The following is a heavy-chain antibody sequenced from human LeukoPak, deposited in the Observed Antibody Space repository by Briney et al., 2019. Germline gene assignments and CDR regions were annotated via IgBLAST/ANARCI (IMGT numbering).Heavy chain of an antibody. Sequence: SETLSLTCAVFGYSISGYYWGWIRQPPGKGLEWIGSIYHSGSTYYNPSLKSRVTISVDTSKNQFSLKLSSVTAADTAVYYCARGPRVGATLRYNWFDPWGQGTLVTVSS. CDR2: IYHSGST. CDR3: ARGPRVGATLRYNWFDP. V-gene: IGHV4-38-2*01. D-gene: IGHD1-26*01. J-gene: IGHJ5*02. CDR1: GYSISGYY.